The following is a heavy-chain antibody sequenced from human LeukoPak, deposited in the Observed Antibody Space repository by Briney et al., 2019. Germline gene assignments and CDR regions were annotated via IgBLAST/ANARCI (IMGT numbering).Heavy chain of an antibody. CDR1: GFTFSSYT. CDR3: VKGSRDYGSGSYSFYYYMDV. CDR2: ITSSSSYI. Sequence: GGSLRLSCAASGFTFSSYTMNWVRQAPGKGLEWVSSITSSSSYIYYADSVKGRFTISRDNAKNSLYLQMNSLRAEDTAVYYCVKGSRDYGSGSYSFYYYMDVWGKGTTVTVSS. V-gene: IGHV3-21*01. J-gene: IGHJ6*03. D-gene: IGHD3-10*01.